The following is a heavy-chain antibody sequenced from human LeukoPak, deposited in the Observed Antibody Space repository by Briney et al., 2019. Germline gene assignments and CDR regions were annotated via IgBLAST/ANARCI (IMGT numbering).Heavy chain of an antibody. J-gene: IGHJ5*02. CDR2: IWYDGSNK. Sequence: GGSLRLSCAASGFTFSSYGMHWVRQAPGKGLEWVAVIWYDGSNKYYADSVKGRFTISRDNSKNTLYLQMNSLRAEDTAVYYCAKDAGYSYGYNWFDPWGQGTLVTVSS. D-gene: IGHD5-18*01. CDR3: AKDAGYSYGYNWFDP. CDR1: GFTFSSYG. V-gene: IGHV3-33*06.